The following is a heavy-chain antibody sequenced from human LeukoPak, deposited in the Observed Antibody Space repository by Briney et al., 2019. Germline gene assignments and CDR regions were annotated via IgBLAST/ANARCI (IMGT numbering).Heavy chain of an antibody. D-gene: IGHD5-12*01. V-gene: IGHV4-4*07. Sequence: SETLSLTCTVSGGSINSYYWSWIRQPAGKGLEWIGRIYSSGSTGYNPSLKSRVTMSLDTSKNQFSLNLSSVTAADTAVYYCARVDIRTAFFDYWGQGNLVTVSS. CDR1: GGSINSYY. CDR3: ARVDIRTAFFDY. J-gene: IGHJ4*02. CDR2: IYSSGST.